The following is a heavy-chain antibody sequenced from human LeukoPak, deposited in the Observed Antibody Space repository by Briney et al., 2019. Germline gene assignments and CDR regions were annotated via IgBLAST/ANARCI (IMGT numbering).Heavy chain of an antibody. J-gene: IGHJ5*02. D-gene: IGHD2-2*01. CDR2: INSDGSST. CDR1: GFTFSTYW. Sequence: GGSLRLSCAASGFTFSTYWMHWVRQAPGKGLVWVSRINSDGSSTTYADSVKGRFTISRDNAKNTLFLQMNSLRVEDTAVYYCARGASTDTGWFDPGAREPWSPSPQ. CDR3: ARGASTDTGWFDP. V-gene: IGHV3-74*01.